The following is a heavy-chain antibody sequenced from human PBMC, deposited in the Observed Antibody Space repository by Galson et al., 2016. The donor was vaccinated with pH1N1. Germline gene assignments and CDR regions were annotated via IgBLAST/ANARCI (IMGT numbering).Heavy chain of an antibody. V-gene: IGHV2-5*05. CDR2: IYWADGT. CDR1: GFSLRTSGVG. CDR3: AQKSYGDYVGGFDY. Sequence: PALVTPTQTLTLTCTFSGFSLRTSGVGVGWIRQPPGKALECLALIYWADGTRYGPSLKSRLTITKDTSKNQVVLTMTNMNPVDTATYYCAQKSYGDYVGGFDYWGQGTRVTVSS. J-gene: IGHJ4*02. D-gene: IGHD4-17*01.